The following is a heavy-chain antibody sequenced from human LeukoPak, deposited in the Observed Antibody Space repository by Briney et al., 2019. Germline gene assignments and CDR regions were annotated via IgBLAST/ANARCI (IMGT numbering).Heavy chain of an antibody. D-gene: IGHD3-10*01. Sequence: SETLSLTCAVHGGSFSGYYWSWIRQPPRKGLEWIGEINHSGRTNYNTSLKSRVNISVDTSKNQFSLKLSSVTAADTAVYYCAREEADYGSGRGWFDPWGQGTLVTVSS. J-gene: IGHJ5*02. CDR1: GGSFSGYY. CDR3: AREEADYGSGRGWFDP. CDR2: INHSGRT. V-gene: IGHV4-34*01.